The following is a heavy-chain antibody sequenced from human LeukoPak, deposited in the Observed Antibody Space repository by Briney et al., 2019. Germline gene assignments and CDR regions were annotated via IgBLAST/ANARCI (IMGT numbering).Heavy chain of an antibody. D-gene: IGHD2-2*01. CDR2: ISGSGGST. J-gene: IGHJ4*02. V-gene: IGHV3-23*01. Sequence: SGGSLRLSCAASGFTFSSDAMSWVRQAPGKGLEWVSAISGSGGSTYYADSVRGRLTISRDNSKNTLYLQMNSLRAEDTAVYYCAKMGWDIVVVPAETLDYWGQGTLVTVSS. CDR3: AKMGWDIVVVPAETLDY. CDR1: GFTFSSDA.